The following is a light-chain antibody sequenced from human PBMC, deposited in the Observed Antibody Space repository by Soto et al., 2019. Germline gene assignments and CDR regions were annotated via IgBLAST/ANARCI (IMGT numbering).Light chain of an antibody. V-gene: IGKV1D-16*01. CDR1: QDINSY. CDR3: QQYNMYPLT. Sequence: DVQMTQSPSSLSASVGDRVTITCRASQDINSYLAWYQQKPGNAPKSLIYAASSLQTGVPSRFSGSESGTDFTLTINNLQAEDAATYYCQQYNMYPLTFGGGTKVEIK. J-gene: IGKJ4*01. CDR2: AAS.